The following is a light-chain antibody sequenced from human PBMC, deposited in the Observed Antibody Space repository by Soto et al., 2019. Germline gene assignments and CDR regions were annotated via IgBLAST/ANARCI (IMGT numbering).Light chain of an antibody. CDR2: GSS. V-gene: IGKV3-15*01. J-gene: IGKJ1*01. Sequence: EIVLTQSPATLSVSPGERATLSCRATETISTNLAWFQRKPGQPPRLLIYGSSTRATGVPDRFSGSGSGTEFTLTISSLQSEDFAVYYCQQYSIWRTFGQGTKVDTK. CDR3: QQYSIWRT. CDR1: ETISTN.